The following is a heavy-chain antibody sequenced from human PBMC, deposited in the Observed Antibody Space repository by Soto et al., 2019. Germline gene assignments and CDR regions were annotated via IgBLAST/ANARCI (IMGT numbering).Heavy chain of an antibody. V-gene: IGHV4-31*03. CDR2: IYYSGST. J-gene: IGHJ4*02. D-gene: IGHD3-3*01. CDR1: GGSISSGGYY. CDR3: ARHRRESGFWSGYTFDS. Sequence: QVQLQESGPGLVKPSQTLSLTCTVSGGSISSGGYYWSWIRQHPGKGLEWIGYIYYSGSTYYNPSHKSRVTISVDTSKNQFSLTRSSVTAADTAVYYCARHRRESGFWSGYTFDSWGQGTLGTVSS.